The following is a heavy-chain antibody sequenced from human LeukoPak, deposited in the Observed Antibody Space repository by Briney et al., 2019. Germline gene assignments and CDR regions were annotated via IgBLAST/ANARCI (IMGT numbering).Heavy chain of an antibody. CDR1: GFTFGDYA. J-gene: IGHJ4*02. V-gene: IGHV3-49*03. CDR3: TRDRGAYNLYDY. Sequence: GRSPRLSCTASGFTFGDYAMSWIRQAPGKGLEWVGFIRSKAYGETADYAASVKGRFTISRDDSKAIAYLQMNSLKTEDTAVYHCTRDRGAYNLYDYWGQGTLVTVSS. D-gene: IGHD1-1*01. CDR2: IRSKAYGETA.